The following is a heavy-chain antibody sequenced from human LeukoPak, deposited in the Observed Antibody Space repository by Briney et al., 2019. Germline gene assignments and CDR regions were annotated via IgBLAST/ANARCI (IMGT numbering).Heavy chain of an antibody. CDR1: GGSISSYY. V-gene: IGHV4-59*08. CDR3: ARSNMNWFDP. CDR2: IYYSGGT. J-gene: IGHJ5*02. D-gene: IGHD2-8*01. Sequence: SETLSLICTVSGGSISSYYWSWIRQPPGKGLEWIGYIYYSGGTNYNPSLKSRVTISVDTSKNQFSLKLSSVTAADTAVYYCARSNMNWFDPWGQGTLVTVSS.